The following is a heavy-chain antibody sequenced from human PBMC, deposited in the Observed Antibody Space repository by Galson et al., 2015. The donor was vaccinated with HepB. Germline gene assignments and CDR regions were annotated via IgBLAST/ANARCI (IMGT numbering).Heavy chain of an antibody. V-gene: IGHV3-23*01. J-gene: IGHJ4*02. Sequence: SLRLSCAASGFTFSSYAMSWVRQAPGKGLEWVSAISGSGGSTYYADSVKGRFTISRDKSKNTLYLQMNSLRAEDTAVYYCAKVAELSFRSGYFDYWGQGTLVTVSS. CDR3: AKVAELSFRSGYFDY. CDR1: GFTFSSYA. CDR2: ISGSGGST. D-gene: IGHD6-19*01.